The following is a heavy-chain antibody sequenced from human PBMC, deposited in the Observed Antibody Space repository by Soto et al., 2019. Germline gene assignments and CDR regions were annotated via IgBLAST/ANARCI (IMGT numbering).Heavy chain of an antibody. CDR2: IYSGGST. CDR3: ASRPLLPGAP. D-gene: IGHD3-22*01. V-gene: IGHV3-53*01. CDR1: GFTFSSND. J-gene: IGHJ3*01. Sequence: EVQLVESGGGLIQPGGSLRLSCAASGFTFSSNDMNWVRQAPGKGLEWVSLIYSGGSTYYADSVKGRFTISRDNSKNTLYLQMSSLSAEDTVVYSCASRPLLPGAPWGQGTMVTVSS.